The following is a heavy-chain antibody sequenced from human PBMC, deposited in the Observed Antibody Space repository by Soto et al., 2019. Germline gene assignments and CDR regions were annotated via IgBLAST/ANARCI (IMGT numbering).Heavy chain of an antibody. CDR1: GLTVSRNY. D-gene: IGHD4-17*01. V-gene: IGHV3-53*01. J-gene: IGHJ2*01. CDR3: ARVEDDDGDYRSNWYFDL. Sequence: EVQLVEPGGGLIQPGGSLRLSCAASGLTVSRNYMTWVRQAPGKGLEWVSVMYSGGSTYYADSVKGRFSISRDNSKNTLYLQMNSLRADDTAVYYCARVEDDDGDYRSNWYFDLWGRGTLVTVSS. CDR2: MYSGGST.